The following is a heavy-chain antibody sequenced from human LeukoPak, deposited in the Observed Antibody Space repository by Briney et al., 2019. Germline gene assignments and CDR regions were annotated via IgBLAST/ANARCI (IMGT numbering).Heavy chain of an antibody. D-gene: IGHD5-24*01. Sequence: PGGSLTLSRAASGFTFSSYEMNCVRPAPGKGRGWVSYISRGGSTISYADSVKGRFTISRDNAKNSLYLQMNSLRAEDTAVYYCARDGDGDGYKFDYGGQGTLVTVSS. CDR1: GFTFSSYE. V-gene: IGHV3-48*03. J-gene: IGHJ4*02. CDR2: ISRGGSTI. CDR3: ARDGDGDGYKFDY.